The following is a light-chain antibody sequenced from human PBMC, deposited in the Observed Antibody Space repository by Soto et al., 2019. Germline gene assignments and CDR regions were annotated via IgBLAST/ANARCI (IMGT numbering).Light chain of an antibody. CDR1: SSNIGAGYD. CDR2: DNS. CDR3: QSYDSSLSAL. J-gene: IGLJ1*01. Sequence: QSVLTQPPSVSGAPGQRVTISCTGSSSNIGAGYDVHWYQQLPGTAPKLLIYDNSNRPSGVPDRFSGSKSGTSASLAITGLQAEDEADYYCQSYDSSLSALFGTGTKV. V-gene: IGLV1-40*01.